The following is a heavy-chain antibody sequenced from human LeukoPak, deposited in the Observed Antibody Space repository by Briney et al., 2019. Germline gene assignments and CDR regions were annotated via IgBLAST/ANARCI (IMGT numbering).Heavy chain of an antibody. Sequence: EASETLSLTCTVSGGSISSYYWSWIRQPAGKGLEWIGRIYTSGSTNYNPSLKSRVTMSVDTSKNQFSLKLSSVTAADTAVYYCARGGRRQQQYYFDYWGQGTLVTVSS. J-gene: IGHJ4*02. CDR1: GGSISSYY. CDR3: ARGGRRQQQYYFDY. D-gene: IGHD6-13*01. V-gene: IGHV4-4*07. CDR2: IYTSGST.